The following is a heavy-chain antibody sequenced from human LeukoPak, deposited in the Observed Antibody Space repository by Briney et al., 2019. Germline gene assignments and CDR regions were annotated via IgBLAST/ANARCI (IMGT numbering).Heavy chain of an antibody. D-gene: IGHD3-22*01. CDR1: GGSISSSSYY. CDR3: ARDRYYYDSSARYFDY. J-gene: IGHJ4*02. CDR2: IYYSGST. V-gene: IGHV4-39*07. Sequence: SETLSLTCTVSGGSISSSSYYWGWIRQPPGKGLEWIGSIYYSGSTNYNPSLKSRVTISVDTSKNQFSLKLSSVTAADTAVYYCARDRYYYDSSARYFDYWGQGTLVTVSS.